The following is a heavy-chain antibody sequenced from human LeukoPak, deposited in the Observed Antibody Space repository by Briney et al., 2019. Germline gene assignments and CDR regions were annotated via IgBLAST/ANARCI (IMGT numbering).Heavy chain of an antibody. J-gene: IGHJ6*03. D-gene: IGHD6-6*01. CDR2: ISGSGSGGST. CDR3: AKEFSSDYYYYYMDV. Sequence: GGSLRLSCAASGFTFSSSAMSWVRQAPGKGLEWVSSISGSGSGGSTYYADSVKGRFTISRDNSKNTLYLQMNSLRAEDTAVYYCAKEFSSDYYYYYMDVWGKGTTVTVSS. CDR1: GFTFSSSA. V-gene: IGHV3-23*01.